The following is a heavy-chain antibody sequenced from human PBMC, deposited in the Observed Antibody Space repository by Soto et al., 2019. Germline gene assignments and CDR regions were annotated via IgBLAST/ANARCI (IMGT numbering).Heavy chain of an antibody. CDR1: GFTFSDYH. D-gene: IGHD3-3*01. V-gene: IGHV3-11*01. Sequence: GGSLRLSCAASGFTFSDYHMTWIRQAPGKGLEWVSYISTGGTTIYYADSVRGRFTISRENAKNSLYLQMNSLRAEDTALYFCARESYDFWSGYYDLHPFDSWGQGTQVTVSS. CDR2: ISTGGTTI. J-gene: IGHJ4*02. CDR3: ARESYDFWSGYYDLHPFDS.